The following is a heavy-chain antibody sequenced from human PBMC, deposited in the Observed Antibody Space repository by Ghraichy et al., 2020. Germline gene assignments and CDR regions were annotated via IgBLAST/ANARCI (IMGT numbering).Heavy chain of an antibody. CDR3: ARGRTWATVVTVDGMDV. Sequence: SVKVSCKASGGTFSSYAISWVRQAPGQGLEWMGGIIPIFGTANYAQKFQGRVTITADESTSTAYMELSSLRSEDTAVYYCARGRTWATVVTVDGMDVWGQGTTVTVSS. D-gene: IGHD4-23*01. J-gene: IGHJ6*02. V-gene: IGHV1-69*13. CDR1: GGTFSSYA. CDR2: IIPIFGTA.